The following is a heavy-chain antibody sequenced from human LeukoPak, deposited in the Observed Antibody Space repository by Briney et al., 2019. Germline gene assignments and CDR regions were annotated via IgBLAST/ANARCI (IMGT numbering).Heavy chain of an antibody. CDR1: GGSISSSSYY. J-gene: IGHJ4*02. D-gene: IGHD3-9*01. V-gene: IGHV4-39*01. Sequence: SETLSFTCTVSGGSISSSSYYWGWIRQPPGKGLEWIGSIYYSGSTYYNPSLKSRVTISVDTSKNQFSLKLSSVTAADTAVYYCARWDYDILTGYYAFDYWGQGTLVTVSS. CDR2: IYYSGST. CDR3: ARWDYDILTGYYAFDY.